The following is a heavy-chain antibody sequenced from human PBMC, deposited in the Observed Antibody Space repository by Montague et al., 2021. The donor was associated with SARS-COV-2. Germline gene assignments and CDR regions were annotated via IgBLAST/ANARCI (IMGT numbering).Heavy chain of an antibody. V-gene: IGHV4-59*08. D-gene: IGHD3-9*01. J-gene: IGHJ4*02. CDR2: IYYSGGT. CDR3: ARHALGYFDWLNEGYFDY. CDR1: GGSISSYY. Sequence: SETLSLTCTVSGGSISSYYWSWIQQPPGKGLEWIGYIYYSGGTNYNPSLKSRVTISVDTSKNQFSLKLSSVTAADTAVYYCARHALGYFDWLNEGYFDYWGQGTLVTVSS.